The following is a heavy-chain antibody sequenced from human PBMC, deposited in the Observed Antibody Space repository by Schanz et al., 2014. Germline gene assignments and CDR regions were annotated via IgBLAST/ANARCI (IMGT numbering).Heavy chain of an antibody. D-gene: IGHD3-3*01. CDR1: GFTFSSYA. CDR3: ARDLGSYHDFWSGQETGDRAFDL. V-gene: IGHV3-23*01. Sequence: EVQLLESGGGLVQPGGSLRLSCAASGFTFSSYAMSWVRQAPGKGLEWVSAISGSGGDTYYADSVKGRFTISRDNSKNTLYLQINGLRAEDTAVDYCARDLGSYHDFWSGQETGDRAFDLWGQGTMVTVSP. CDR2: ISGSGGDT. J-gene: IGHJ3*01.